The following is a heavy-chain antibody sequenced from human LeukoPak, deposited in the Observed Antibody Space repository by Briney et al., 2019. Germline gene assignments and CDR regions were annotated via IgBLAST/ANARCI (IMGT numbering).Heavy chain of an antibody. Sequence: GGSLRLSCAASGFTFSAYWMHWVRQAPGKGLVWVSRINTDGSSPTYAASVKGRFTISRDNAKNTLYLQMNSLTAEDTAVYYCANLWFGAYGMDVWGQGTTVTVSS. J-gene: IGHJ6*02. CDR1: GFTFSAYW. D-gene: IGHD3-10*01. CDR2: INTDGSSP. V-gene: IGHV3-74*01. CDR3: ANLWFGAYGMDV.